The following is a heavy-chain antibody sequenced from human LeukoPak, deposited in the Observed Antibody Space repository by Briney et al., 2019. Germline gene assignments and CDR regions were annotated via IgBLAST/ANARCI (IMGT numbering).Heavy chain of an antibody. Sequence: SETLSLTCAVYGGSFSGYYWSWIRQPPGKGLAWIGEINHSGSTNYNPSLKSRVTISVDTSKNQFSLKLSSVTAADTAVYYCARSLHSRGDYWGQGTLVTVSS. CDR1: GGSFSGYY. J-gene: IGHJ4*02. V-gene: IGHV4-34*01. D-gene: IGHD6-13*01. CDR3: ARSLHSRGDY. CDR2: INHSGST.